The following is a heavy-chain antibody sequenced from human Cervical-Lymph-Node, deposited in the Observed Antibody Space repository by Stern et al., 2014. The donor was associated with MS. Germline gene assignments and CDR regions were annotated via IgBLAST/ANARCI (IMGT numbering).Heavy chain of an antibody. D-gene: IGHD3-3*01. CDR1: GYNFTDYA. J-gene: IGHJ4*02. V-gene: IGHV1-3*01. CDR3: AIQSITIFGVVLGRQPFDY. Sequence: QVQLVQSGAEVKKPGASVKVSCKASGYNFTDYAIHWVRQAPGQRLEWMGWINAGDGKTKHSQKLQDRVTITRDTSATTAYLELSSLRPEDTAVYYCAIQSITIFGVVLGRQPFDYWGQGTLVSVSS. CDR2: INAGDGKT.